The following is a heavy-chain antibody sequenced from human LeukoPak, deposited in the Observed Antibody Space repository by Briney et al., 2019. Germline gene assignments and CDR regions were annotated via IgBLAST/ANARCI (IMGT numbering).Heavy chain of an antibody. V-gene: IGHV1-46*01. CDR3: ARVMAVAFYY. Sequence: WIGIIHPRGVRTSYAQNFQGRVTITRDTSTSTVYIELSSLRSEDTAVYYCARVMAVAFYYWGQGTLVTVSS. CDR2: IHPRGVRT. J-gene: IGHJ4*02. D-gene: IGHD5-24*01.